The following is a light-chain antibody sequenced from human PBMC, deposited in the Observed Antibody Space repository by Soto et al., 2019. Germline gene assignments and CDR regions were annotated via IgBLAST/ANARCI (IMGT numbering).Light chain of an antibody. Sequence: QSALTQPASVSGSPGQSITISCTGTSSDVGSYNLVSWYQQHPGKAPKLMIYEVSKRPSGVSNRFSGSKSGNTASLTTSGLQADDEADYYCCSYAGSSTLMVFGGGTKLTVL. CDR1: SSDVGSYNL. CDR2: EVS. V-gene: IGLV2-23*02. J-gene: IGLJ2*01. CDR3: CSYAGSSTLMV.